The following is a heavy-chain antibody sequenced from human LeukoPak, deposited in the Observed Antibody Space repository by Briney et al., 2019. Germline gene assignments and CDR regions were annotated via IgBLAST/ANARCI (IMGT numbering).Heavy chain of an antibody. D-gene: IGHD2-15*01. CDR1: GGSFSGYY. J-gene: IGHJ2*01. CDR3: ARVPHRSGGSCYSQVWSPPIWYFDL. Sequence: SETLSLTCAVYGGSFSGYYWSWIRQPPGKGLEWIGYIYYSGSTNYNPSLKSRVTISVDTSKNQFSLKLSSVTAADTAVYYCARVPHRSGGSCYSQVWSPPIWYFDLWGRGTLVTVSS. CDR2: IYYSGST. V-gene: IGHV4-59*01.